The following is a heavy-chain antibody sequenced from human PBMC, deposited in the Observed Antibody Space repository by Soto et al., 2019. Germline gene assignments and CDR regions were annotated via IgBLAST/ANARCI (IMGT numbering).Heavy chain of an antibody. D-gene: IGHD2-8*01. CDR3: ACGLKIGVYTTGFDP. V-gene: IGHV1-8*01. CDR1: GYIFTNYD. Sequence: QVQLVQSGAEVKKPGASVKVSCKASGYIFTNYDINWVRQATGQGLEYLGWINPNSGNTGYVQKFKGRVTMTRNSPINSPYKALNSRMSEQTAVHSCACGLKIGVYTTGFDPWGQGTLVTVSA. CDR2: INPNSGNT. J-gene: IGHJ5*02.